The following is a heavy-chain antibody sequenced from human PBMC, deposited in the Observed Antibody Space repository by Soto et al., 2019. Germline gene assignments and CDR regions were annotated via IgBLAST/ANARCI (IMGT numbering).Heavy chain of an antibody. CDR1: GFTFSNAW. CDR2: IKSKTDGGTT. Sequence: GGSLRLSCAASGFTFSNAWMNWVRQAPGKGLEWVGRIKSKTDGGTTDYAAPVKGRFTISRDDSKNTLYLQMNSLKTEDTAVYYCTTWYYDFWSGYYGRNYYGMDVWGQGTTVTVSS. CDR3: TTWYYDFWSGYYGRNYYGMDV. J-gene: IGHJ6*02. V-gene: IGHV3-15*07. D-gene: IGHD3-3*01.